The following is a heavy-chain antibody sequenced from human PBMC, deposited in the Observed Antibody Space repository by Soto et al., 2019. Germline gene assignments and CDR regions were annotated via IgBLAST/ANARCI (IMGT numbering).Heavy chain of an antibody. J-gene: IGHJ4*02. CDR2: IYSGGYT. CDR1: GFTVSNNY. CDR3: GTQAGGGGY. Sequence: EVQLVESGGGLIQPGGSLRLSCAVSGFTVSNNYMSWVRQAPGKGLEGVSVIYSGGYTAYGDSVKGRFTISRDNSKNTIFLQMKSRRAEAAAGYYWGTQAGGGGYWGQGTLVTVSS. D-gene: IGHD3-10*01. V-gene: IGHV3-53*01.